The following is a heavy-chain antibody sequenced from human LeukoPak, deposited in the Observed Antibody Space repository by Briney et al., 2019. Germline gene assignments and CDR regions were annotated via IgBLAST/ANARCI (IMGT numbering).Heavy chain of an antibody. J-gene: IGHJ4*02. V-gene: IGHV3-15*01. CDR2: IKSQIEGGTA. CDR1: GFTATSRFTFTKAW. D-gene: IGHD6-13*01. CDR3: ATDKQASPDY. Sequence: GGSLRLSCTASGFTATSRFTFTKAWMSWVRQAPGKGLEWVGRIKSQIEGGTANYSAPVKGRFTISRDDSKNTLYLQMDSLKIEDTALYYCATDKQASPDYWGQGTLVTVSS.